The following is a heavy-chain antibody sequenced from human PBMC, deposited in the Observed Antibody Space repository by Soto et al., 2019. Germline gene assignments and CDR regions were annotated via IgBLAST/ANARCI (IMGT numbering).Heavy chain of an antibody. J-gene: IGHJ4*02. V-gene: IGHV1-18*01. CDR1: GYTFTSYG. CDR2: ISAYNGNT. CDR3: ARGDQPYDSSGYYAGYYFDY. D-gene: IGHD3-22*01. Sequence: ASVKVSCKASGYTFTSYGISWVRQAPGQGLEWMGWISAYNGNTNYAHKLQGRVTMTTDTSTSTAYMELRSLRSDHTAVYYCARGDQPYDSSGYYAGYYFDYWRQGTLVTVSS.